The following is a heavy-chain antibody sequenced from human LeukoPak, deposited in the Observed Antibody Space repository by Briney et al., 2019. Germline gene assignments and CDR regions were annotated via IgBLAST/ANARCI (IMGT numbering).Heavy chain of an antibody. V-gene: IGHV3-30*01. CDR1: GFTFSHYA. CDR3: VRDLSGHYSFEH. CDR2: VSAEGDRR. Sequence: PGGSLRLSCAASGFTFSHYAMHWVRRPPGRGLEWVTFVSAEGDRRYYADSVKGRFTISRDDSKSSLYLQMNSLRAEDTALYYSVRDLSGHYSFEHRGQGALVTVSS. J-gene: IGHJ4*02. D-gene: IGHD4-17*01.